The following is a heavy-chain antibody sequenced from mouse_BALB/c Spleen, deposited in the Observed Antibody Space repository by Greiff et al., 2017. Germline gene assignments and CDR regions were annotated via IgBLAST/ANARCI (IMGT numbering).Heavy chain of an antibody. Sequence: EVKLVESGGDLVKPGGSLKLSCAASGFTFSSYGMSWVRQTPDKRLEWVATISSGGSYTYYPDSVKGRFTISRDNAKNTLYLQMSSLKSEDTAMYYCARLMITTRAMDDWGQGTSVTVSS. CDR1: GFTFSSYG. V-gene: IGHV5-6*01. CDR2: ISSGGSYT. CDR3: ARLMITTRAMDD. J-gene: IGHJ4*01. D-gene: IGHD2-4*01.